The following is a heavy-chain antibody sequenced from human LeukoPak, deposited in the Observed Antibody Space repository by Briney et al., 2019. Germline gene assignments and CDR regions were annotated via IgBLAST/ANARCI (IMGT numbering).Heavy chain of an antibody. D-gene: IGHD3-22*01. CDR2: IRYDGSNK. CDR1: GFTFSSYG. CDR3: AKGDSSGGLSALNAFDI. J-gene: IGHJ3*02. Sequence: GSLRLSCAASGFTFSSYGMHWVRQAPGKGLEWVAFIRYDGSNKYYADSVKGRFTISRDNSKNTLYLQMNSLRAEDTAVYYCAKGDSSGGLSALNAFDIWGQGTMVTVSS. V-gene: IGHV3-30*02.